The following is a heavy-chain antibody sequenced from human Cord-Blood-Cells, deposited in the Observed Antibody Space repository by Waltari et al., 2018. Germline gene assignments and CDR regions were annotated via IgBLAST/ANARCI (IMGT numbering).Heavy chain of an antibody. Sequence: QVQLVQSGAEVKKPGASVKVSCKASGYTFTSYAMHWVRQAPGQRLEWMGWINAGNGNTKYSQKFQGRVTITRDTSASTAYMELSSLRSEDTAVYYCARLPVGGTGDSSYWYFDLWGRGTLVTVSS. V-gene: IGHV1-3*01. CDR3: ARLPVGGTGDSSYWYFDL. J-gene: IGHJ2*01. CDR1: GYTFTSYA. D-gene: IGHD7-27*01. CDR2: INAGNGNT.